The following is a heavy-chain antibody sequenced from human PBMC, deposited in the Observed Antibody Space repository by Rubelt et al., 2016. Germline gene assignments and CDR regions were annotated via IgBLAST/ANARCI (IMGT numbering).Heavy chain of an antibody. CDR3: ARLQLWYLTVMDV. V-gene: IGHV4-34*01. J-gene: IGHJ6*02. Sequence: QAQLQQWGAGLLKPSETLSLTCAVYGGSFSGYYWSWIRQPPGKGLEWIGEINHSGSTNYNPSLKIRGTLSVDTSKNPFSLKLSSVTAADTAVYYCARLQLWYLTVMDVWGQGTTVTVSS. D-gene: IGHD5-18*01. CDR1: GGSFSGYY. CDR2: INHSGST.